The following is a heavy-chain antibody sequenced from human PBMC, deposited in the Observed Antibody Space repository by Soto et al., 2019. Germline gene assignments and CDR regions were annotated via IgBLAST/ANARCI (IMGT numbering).Heavy chain of an antibody. V-gene: IGHV1-18*01. CDR1: GYTFTSSG. Sequence: ASVKVSCKASGYTFTSSGFLWVRQAPGQGLEWMGWISAYNGNTNYAQKFQGRVTITTDKSTSTAHMELRSLRSDDTAVYYCARSVKAVAGTNWFDPWGQGTLVTVSS. CDR2: ISAYNGNT. CDR3: ARSVKAVAGTNWFDP. D-gene: IGHD6-19*01. J-gene: IGHJ5*02.